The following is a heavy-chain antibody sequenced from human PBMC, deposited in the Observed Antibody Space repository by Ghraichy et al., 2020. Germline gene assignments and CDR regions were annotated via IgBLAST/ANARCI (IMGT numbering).Heavy chain of an antibody. D-gene: IGHD6-13*01. CDR1: GYTFTSYY. CDR3: ARGSSSWYWGPHDWFDP. J-gene: IGHJ5*02. Sequence: ASVKVSCKASGYTFTSYYMHWVRQAPGQGLEWMGIINPSGGSTSYAQKFQGRVTMTRDTSTSTVYMELSSLRSEDTAVYYCARGSSSWYWGPHDWFDPWGQGTLVTVSS. CDR2: INPSGGST. V-gene: IGHV1-46*01.